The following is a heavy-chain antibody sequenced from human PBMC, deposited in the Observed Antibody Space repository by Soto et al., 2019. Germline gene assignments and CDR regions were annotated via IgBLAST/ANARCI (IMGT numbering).Heavy chain of an antibody. CDR3: ASGSTDSYPGSRIFDF. V-gene: IGHV3-23*01. Sequence: PGGSLRLSCVASGLTFGSRAMSWVRQAPGEGLQWVSTITDTGGDAKYADSVRGWFVISRDNSKKTLYLQMTSLTAEDSAMYFCASGSTDSYPGSRIFDFWGRGTLVTVYS. CDR2: ITDTGGDA. J-gene: IGHJ4*02. CDR1: GLTFGSRA. D-gene: IGHD3-10*01.